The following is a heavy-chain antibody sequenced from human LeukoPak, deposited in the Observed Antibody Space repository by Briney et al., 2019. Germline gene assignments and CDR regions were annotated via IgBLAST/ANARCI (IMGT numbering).Heavy chain of an antibody. CDR1: GFTFSNAW. Sequence: PGGSLRLSCAASGFTFSNAWMSWVRQAPGKGLEWVSYISYSGNTIYYADSVKGRFTISRDNAKNSLYLQMNSLRAEDTALYYCARVGRTMTAAGFGAFDIWGQGTMVTVSS. J-gene: IGHJ3*02. V-gene: IGHV3-11*01. CDR2: ISYSGNTI. D-gene: IGHD6-13*01. CDR3: ARVGRTMTAAGFGAFDI.